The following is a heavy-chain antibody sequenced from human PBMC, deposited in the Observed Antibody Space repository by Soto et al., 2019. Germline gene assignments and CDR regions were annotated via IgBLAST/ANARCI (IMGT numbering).Heavy chain of an antibody. CDR1: GYTFTSYG. J-gene: IGHJ4*02. CDR3: ESNKPGVGVVVHLDY. Sequence: QVQLVQSGAEVKKPGASVKVSCKASGYTFTSYGISWVRQAPGQGLEWMGWISAYNGNTNYAQKLQGRVTMXXDXSXXTAYMELRRLRSDDTAVYYCESNKPGVGVVVHLDYWGQGTLVTVSS. D-gene: IGHD3-22*01. CDR2: ISAYNGNT. V-gene: IGHV1-18*01.